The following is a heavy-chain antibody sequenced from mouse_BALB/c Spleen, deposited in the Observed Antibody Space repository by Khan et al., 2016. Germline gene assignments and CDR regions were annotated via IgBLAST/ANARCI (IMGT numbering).Heavy chain of an antibody. V-gene: IGHV3-2*02. D-gene: IGHD2-14*01. CDR2: ISYSGSN. CDR3: ARNGNRYERTWFAY. Sequence: EVQLQESGPGLVKPSQSLSLTCTVTGYSITSDYAWNWIRQFPGNKLEWMGYISYSGSNSYNPSLKSRISITRDTSKNQFFLQLNSVTTEDTATYYGARNGNRYERTWFAYWGQGTLVTVSA. CDR1: GYSITSDYA. J-gene: IGHJ3*01.